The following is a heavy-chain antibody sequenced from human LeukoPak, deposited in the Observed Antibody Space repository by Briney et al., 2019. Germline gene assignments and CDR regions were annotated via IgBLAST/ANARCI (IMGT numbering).Heavy chain of an antibody. CDR2: INTDGSGT. J-gene: IGHJ5*02. D-gene: IGHD6-13*01. Sequence: PGGSLRLSCAASGFTFSSYWMHWVRQAPGKGLVWVSRINTDGSGTSYVDSVKGRFTISRDNSKNTLYLQMNSLRAEDTAVYYCAREYSSSSNWFDPWGQGTLVTVSS. CDR3: AREYSSSSNWFDP. CDR1: GFTFSSYW. V-gene: IGHV3-74*01.